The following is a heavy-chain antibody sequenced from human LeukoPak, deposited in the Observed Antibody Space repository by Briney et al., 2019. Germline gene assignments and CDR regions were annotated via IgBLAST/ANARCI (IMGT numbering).Heavy chain of an antibody. CDR3: AREASTMIVAPTDAFDI. D-gene: IGHD3-22*01. Sequence: ASVKVSCKASGYTFTSYGISWVRQAPGQGLEWMGWISAYNGNTNYAQKLQGRVTMTTDTSTSTAYMELRSLRSDGTAVYYCAREASTMIVAPTDAFDIWGQGTMVTVSS. CDR2: ISAYNGNT. CDR1: GYTFTSYG. V-gene: IGHV1-18*01. J-gene: IGHJ3*02.